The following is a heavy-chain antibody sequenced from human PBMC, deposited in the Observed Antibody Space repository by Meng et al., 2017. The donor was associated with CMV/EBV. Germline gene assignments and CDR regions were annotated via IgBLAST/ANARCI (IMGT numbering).Heavy chain of an antibody. CDR2: ISYDGSNK. V-gene: IGHV3-30-3*01. CDR3: ARVIATADY. CDR1: GFTFSSYA. D-gene: IGHD6-25*01. Sequence: RGSLRLSCAASGFTFSSYAMHWVRQAPGKGLEWVAVISYDGSNKYYADSVKGRFTISRDNSKNTLYLQMNSLRAEDTAVYYCARVIATADYWGQGTLVTVSS. J-gene: IGHJ4*02.